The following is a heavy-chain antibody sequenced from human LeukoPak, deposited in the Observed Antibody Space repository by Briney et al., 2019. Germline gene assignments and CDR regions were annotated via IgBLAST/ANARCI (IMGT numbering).Heavy chain of an antibody. Sequence: GGSLRLSCAASGFTFSSYAMHWVRQAPGKGLGWVAVISYDGSNKYYADSVKGRFTISRDNAKNTLYLQMNSLRAEDTAVYYCARSIVGATTVDYWGQGTLVTVSS. CDR1: GFTFSSYA. J-gene: IGHJ4*02. V-gene: IGHV3-30-3*01. D-gene: IGHD1-26*01. CDR3: ARSIVGATTVDY. CDR2: ISYDGSNK.